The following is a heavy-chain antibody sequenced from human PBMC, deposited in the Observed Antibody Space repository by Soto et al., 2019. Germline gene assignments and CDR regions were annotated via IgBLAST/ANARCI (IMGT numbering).Heavy chain of an antibody. Sequence: GESLKISCKVSGYSFTKSWIGWVRQMPGKGLEWMGIIYPSDSDTRYSPSFQGQVTISADKSVSTAYLQWSSLKASDTATYYCGRLVGAYYGVDYWGQGTLVTVSS. CDR3: GRLVGAYYGVDY. J-gene: IGHJ4*02. V-gene: IGHV5-51*01. CDR2: IYPSDSDT. D-gene: IGHD3-3*01. CDR1: GYSFTKSW.